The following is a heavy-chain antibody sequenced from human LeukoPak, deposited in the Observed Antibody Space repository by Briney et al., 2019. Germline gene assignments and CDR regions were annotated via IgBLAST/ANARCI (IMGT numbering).Heavy chain of an antibody. D-gene: IGHD5-24*01. V-gene: IGHV1-46*01. Sequence: ASVKVSCKASGYTFTSYYLHWVRQAPGQGLEWMGIINPSGGNTNYAQKFQDRVTMTRDTSTSTVYMQLSSLRSEDTAVYYCARDEMDSLDYWGQGNPVTVSS. CDR1: GYTFTSYY. CDR2: INPSGGNT. J-gene: IGHJ4*02. CDR3: ARDEMDSLDY.